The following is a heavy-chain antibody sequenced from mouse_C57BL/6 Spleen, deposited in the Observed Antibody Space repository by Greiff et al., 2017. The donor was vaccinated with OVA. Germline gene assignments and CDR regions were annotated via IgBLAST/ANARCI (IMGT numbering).Heavy chain of an antibody. Sequence: EVKVVESGGGLVKPGGSLKLSCAASGFTFSSYAMSWVRQTPEKRLEWVATISDGGSYTYYPDNVKGRFTISRDNAKNNLYLQMSHLKSEDTAMYYCARGGGAEYFDYWRQGTTLTVSS. CDR2: ISDGGSYT. CDR3: ARGGGAEYFDY. J-gene: IGHJ2*01. D-gene: IGHD1-1*02. CDR1: GFTFSSYA. V-gene: IGHV5-4*03.